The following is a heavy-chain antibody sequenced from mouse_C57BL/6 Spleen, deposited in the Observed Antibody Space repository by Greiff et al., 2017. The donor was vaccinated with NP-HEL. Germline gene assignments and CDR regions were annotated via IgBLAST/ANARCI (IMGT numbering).Heavy chain of an antibody. D-gene: IGHD1-1*01. V-gene: IGHV14-1*01. Sequence: EVQLQQSGAELVRPGASVKLSCTASGFNIKDYYMHWVKQRPEQGLEWIGRIDPEDGDTEYAPKFQGKATMTADTSSNTAYLQLSSLTSEDTAVYYCTPFITTDWFAYWGQGTLVTVSA. J-gene: IGHJ3*01. CDR1: GFNIKDYY. CDR2: IDPEDGDT. CDR3: TPFITTDWFAY.